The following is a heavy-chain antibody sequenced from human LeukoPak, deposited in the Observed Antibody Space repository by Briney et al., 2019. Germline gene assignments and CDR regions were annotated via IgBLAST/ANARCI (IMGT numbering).Heavy chain of an antibody. V-gene: IGHV4-59*01. CDR2: MYYSGST. CDR1: GDSISTYY. Sequence: SETLSLTCTVSGDSISTYYWSWIRQPPGKGLEWIGYMYYSGSTNYNPSLKSRVTISLGTPKNQFSLRLNSVTAADTAVYYCARGVAGYGPYDYWGQGTLATVSS. J-gene: IGHJ4*02. CDR3: ARGVAGYGPYDY. D-gene: IGHD5-12*01.